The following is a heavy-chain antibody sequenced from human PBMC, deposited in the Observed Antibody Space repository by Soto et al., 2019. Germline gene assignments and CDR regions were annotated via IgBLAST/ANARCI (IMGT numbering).Heavy chain of an antibody. V-gene: IGHV3-33*01. CDR3: ARDGQWLPRDGLRSAYYFDY. J-gene: IGHJ4*02. CDR2: IWYDGGNK. D-gene: IGHD6-19*01. Sequence: QVQLVESGGGVVQPGRSLRLSCAASGFNFSSYVMHWVRQAPGKGLEWVAGIWYDGGNKYYADSVKGRFTISRDNSKNTLDLQMNSLRAEDTAVYYCARDGQWLPRDGLRSAYYFDYWGQGTLVTVSS. CDR1: GFNFSSYV.